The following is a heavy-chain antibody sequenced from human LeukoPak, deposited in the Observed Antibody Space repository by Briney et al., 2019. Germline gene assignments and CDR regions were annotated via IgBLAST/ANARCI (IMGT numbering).Heavy chain of an antibody. Sequence: GGCLRLSCAASGFTFSSYVMNWVRQAPGKGLEWVSAISGSGVSTYYADSVKGRFTISRDNSKNTLYLQMNSLRAEDTAVYYCAKDRTTLENWFDPWGQGTLVTVSS. D-gene: IGHD2/OR15-2a*01. CDR2: ISGSGVST. V-gene: IGHV3-23*01. J-gene: IGHJ5*02. CDR3: AKDRTTLENWFDP. CDR1: GFTFSSYV.